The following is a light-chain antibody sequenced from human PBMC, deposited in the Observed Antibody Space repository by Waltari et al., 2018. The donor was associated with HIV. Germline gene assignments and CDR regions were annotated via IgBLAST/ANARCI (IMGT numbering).Light chain of an antibody. Sequence: EVVLTQSPGTLSLSPGERATLSCRASQSVPNHYLAWYQQKPGQAPRLLIYGTSDRATGIPDRFSGSGSGTDFTLSIDRLEPEDFAVYYCHQYGTAPPWTFGQGTKVEFK. CDR2: GTS. CDR3: HQYGTAPPWT. CDR1: QSVPNHY. V-gene: IGKV3-20*01. J-gene: IGKJ1*01.